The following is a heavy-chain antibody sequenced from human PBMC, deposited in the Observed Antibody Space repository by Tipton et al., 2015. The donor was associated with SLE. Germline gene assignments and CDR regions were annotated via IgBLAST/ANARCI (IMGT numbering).Heavy chain of an antibody. D-gene: IGHD1-26*01. CDR2: IYYSGST. CDR1: GGSISSSSYY. J-gene: IGHJ3*02. Sequence: TLSLTCTVSGGSISSSSYYWGWIRQPPGKGLEWIGSIYYSGSTYYNPSLKSRVTISVDTSKNQFSLKLSSVTAADTAVYYCAREGGSYPEDAFDIWGQGTTVTVSS. V-gene: IGHV4-39*02. CDR3: AREGGSYPEDAFDI.